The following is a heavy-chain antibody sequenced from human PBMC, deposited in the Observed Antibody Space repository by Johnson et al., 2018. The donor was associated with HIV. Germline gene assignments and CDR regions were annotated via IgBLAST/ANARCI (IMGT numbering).Heavy chain of an antibody. CDR3: ARGLRGYSYIDSFDI. V-gene: IGHV3-20*04. J-gene: IGHJ3*02. Sequence: VQLVESGGGVVRPGGSLRLSCAASGFTFDDYGMSWVRQAPGKGLEWVSGINWNGGNTGYADSMKGRFAISRDNAKNSLYLQMNSLRAVDTALYYCARGLRGYSYIDSFDIWGQGTMVTVSS. D-gene: IGHD5-18*01. CDR1: GFTFDDYG. CDR2: INWNGGNT.